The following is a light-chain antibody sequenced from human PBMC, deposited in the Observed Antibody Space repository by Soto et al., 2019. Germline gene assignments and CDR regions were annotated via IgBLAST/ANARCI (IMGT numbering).Light chain of an antibody. Sequence: DIQMTQSPSSLSASVGDRVTITCRASQSISSYLNWYQQKPAKAPKLXIYAASSLQSGVPSRFSSSGSGTDLTLTISSLQPEDFATYDCQQSYSTHPWTFGQGTKVDIK. J-gene: IGKJ1*01. CDR3: QQSYSTHPWT. V-gene: IGKV1-39*01. CDR1: QSISSY. CDR2: AAS.